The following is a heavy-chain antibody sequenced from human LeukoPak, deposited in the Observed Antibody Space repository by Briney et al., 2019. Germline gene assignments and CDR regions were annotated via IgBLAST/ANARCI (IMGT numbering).Heavy chain of an antibody. D-gene: IGHD6-13*01. CDR2: INPNSGRT. CDR1: GYTFTDYY. J-gene: IGHJ5*02. Sequence: GASVKVSCKASGYTFTDYYMNWVRQAPGQGLEWMGWINPNSGRTNYAHNFQGRVTLTRDPSISTAYMELTGLTSNDTGVYYCARTREYSSTWFFPPFDPWGQGTLVTVSS. V-gene: IGHV1-2*02. CDR3: ARTREYSSTWFFPPFDP.